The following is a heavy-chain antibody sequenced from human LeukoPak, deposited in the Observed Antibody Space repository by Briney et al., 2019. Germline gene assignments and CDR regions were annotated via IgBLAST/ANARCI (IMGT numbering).Heavy chain of an antibody. D-gene: IGHD6-19*01. CDR2: IYSGGNT. Sequence: GGSLRLSCVASGFTFSNYWMTWVRQAPGKGLEWVSVIYSGGNTYYADSVKGRFTISRDNSKNTLYLQMNSLRAEDTAVYYCARVGYRSGWYQHWGQGTLVTVPS. J-gene: IGHJ1*01. CDR3: ARVGYRSGWYQH. CDR1: GFTFSNYW. V-gene: IGHV3-53*01.